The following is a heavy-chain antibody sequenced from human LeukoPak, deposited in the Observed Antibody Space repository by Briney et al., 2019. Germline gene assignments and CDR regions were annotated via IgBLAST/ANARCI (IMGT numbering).Heavy chain of an antibody. CDR3: AANIIAAAGTSAFDY. D-gene: IGHD6-13*01. CDR2: INPNSGGT. CDR1: GYTVTGYY. J-gene: IGHJ4*02. Sequence: RASVKVSCKASGYTVTGYYMHWVRQAPGQGLEWMGWINPNSGGTNYEQKFQGRVTMTRDTSISTAYMELSRLRSDDTAVYYCAANIIAAAGTSAFDYWGQGTLVTVSS. V-gene: IGHV1-2*02.